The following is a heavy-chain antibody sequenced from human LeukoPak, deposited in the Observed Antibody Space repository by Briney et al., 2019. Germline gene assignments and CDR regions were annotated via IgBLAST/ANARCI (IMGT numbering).Heavy chain of an antibody. CDR2: VSGSGGST. V-gene: IGHV3-23*01. D-gene: IGHD2-2*01. Sequence: GGSLRLSYAVSGFSVSNNYMSWVRQAPGKGLEWVSAVSGSGGSTYYADSVRGRFTVSRDTSKSSMYLRMISLRAEEPSVYYCAKDQEYCSSTSCYGGDYFDYWGQGTLVTVSS. CDR1: GFSVSNNY. CDR3: AKDQEYCSSTSCYGGDYFDY. J-gene: IGHJ4*02.